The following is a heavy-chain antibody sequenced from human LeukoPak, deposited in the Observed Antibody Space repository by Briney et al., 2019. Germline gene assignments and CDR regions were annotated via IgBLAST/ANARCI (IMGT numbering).Heavy chain of an antibody. CDR2: IYPGDSDT. CDR3: ARPPYCTNGVCYTVEGN. V-gene: IGHV5-51*01. D-gene: IGHD2-8*01. J-gene: IGHJ4*02. Sequence: GESLKISCKGSGYIFTSYWIGWVRQMPGKGLEWMGIIYPGDSDTRYSPSFQGQVTISADNSISTPYLQWSSLKASDTAMYYCARPPYCTNGVCYTVEGNWGQGTLVTVSS. CDR1: GYIFTSYW.